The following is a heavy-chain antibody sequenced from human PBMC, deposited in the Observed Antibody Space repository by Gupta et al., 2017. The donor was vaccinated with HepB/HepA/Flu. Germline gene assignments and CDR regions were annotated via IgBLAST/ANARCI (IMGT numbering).Heavy chain of an antibody. V-gene: IGHV3-48*02. D-gene: IGHD4-17*01. CDR2: ISSSGDST. CDR3: ATNGTTVTTARFPAFDI. CDR1: GFTFSFYN. J-gene: IGHJ3*02. Sequence: EVPLVGAGGGLVRPGGFPTPSCSAPGFTFSFYNINWVRQAPGKGLEWISYISSSGDSTFYTDSVKGRFTISRDNAKNSVNLLMNSLKDDDTAIYYWATNGTTVTTARFPAFDIWGQGTMVTVSS.